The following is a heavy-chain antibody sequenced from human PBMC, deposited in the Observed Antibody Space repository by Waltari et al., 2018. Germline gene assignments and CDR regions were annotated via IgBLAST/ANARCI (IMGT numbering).Heavy chain of an antibody. CDR2: IYYSGSP. CDR1: GGSISRSSYY. CDR3: ARQSQLGMGYYYYYMDV. Sequence: QLQLQESGPGLVKPSETLSLTCTVSGGSISRSSYYWGWIRQPPGKGLEWIGSIYYSGSPYYNQSVKIRVTISVDTSKNQFSLKRSSGTAADTAVYYCARQSQLGMGYYYYYMDVWGKGTTVTVSS. V-gene: IGHV4-39*01. J-gene: IGHJ6*03. D-gene: IGHD7-27*01.